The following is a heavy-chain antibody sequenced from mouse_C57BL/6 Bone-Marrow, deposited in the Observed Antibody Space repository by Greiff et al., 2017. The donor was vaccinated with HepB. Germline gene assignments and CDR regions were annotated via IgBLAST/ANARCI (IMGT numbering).Heavy chain of an antibody. J-gene: IGHJ4*01. Sequence: VQVVESGPGLVQPSQSLSITCTVSGFSLTSYGVHWVRQSPGKGLEWLGVIWSGGSTDYNAAFISRLSISKDNSKSQVFFKMNSLQADDTAIYYCARKGRRRGYYYAMDYWGQGTSVTVSS. D-gene: IGHD2-12*01. CDR2: IWSGGST. V-gene: IGHV2-2*01. CDR1: GFSLTSYG. CDR3: ARKGRRRGYYYAMDY.